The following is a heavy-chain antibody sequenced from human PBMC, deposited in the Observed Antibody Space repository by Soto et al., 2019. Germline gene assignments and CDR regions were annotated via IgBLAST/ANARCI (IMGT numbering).Heavy chain of an antibody. V-gene: IGHV2-26*01. CDR1: GFSLSDRLMG. D-gene: IGHD2-8*01. Sequence: QVTLKESGPVLVKPTETLTLTCTVSGFSLSDRLMGVSWIRQPPGKALEWLAHIFSNGEKSYSTSLKSRLTISKDTSKSQVVLTMTNMDPVDTATYSCARIWYNGGPTTIDPWGQGTLVTVSS. J-gene: IGHJ5*02. CDR2: IFSNGEK. CDR3: ARIWYNGGPTTIDP.